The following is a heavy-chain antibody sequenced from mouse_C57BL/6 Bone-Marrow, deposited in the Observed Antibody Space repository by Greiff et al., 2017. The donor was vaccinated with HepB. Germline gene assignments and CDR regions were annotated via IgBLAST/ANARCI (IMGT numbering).Heavy chain of an antibody. V-gene: IGHV10-1*01. Sequence: EVKLVESGGGLVQPKGSLKLSCAASGFSFNTYAMNWVRQAPGKGLEWVARIRSKSNNYATYYADSVKDRFTISRDDSESMLYLQMNNLKTEDTAMYYCVTGYYWYFDVWGTGTTVTVSS. CDR1: GFSFNTYA. J-gene: IGHJ1*03. D-gene: IGHD2-2*01. CDR3: VTGYYWYFDV. CDR2: IRSKSNNYAT.